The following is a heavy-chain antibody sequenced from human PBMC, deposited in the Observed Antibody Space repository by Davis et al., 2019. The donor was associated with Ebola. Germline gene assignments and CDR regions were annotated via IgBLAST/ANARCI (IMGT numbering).Heavy chain of an antibody. J-gene: IGHJ4*02. D-gene: IGHD3-22*01. V-gene: IGHV3-43D*03. CDR3: TAYDSTFRNY. CDR1: GFTFGDYA. CDR2: ISWDGRST. Sequence: GESLNSCAASGFTFGDYAMHWVRQAPGKGLEWVSLISWDGRSTAYADSVRDRFSISRDNSRNFLYLQMTGLRAEDTALYYCTAYDSTFRNYWGQGTLVTVSS.